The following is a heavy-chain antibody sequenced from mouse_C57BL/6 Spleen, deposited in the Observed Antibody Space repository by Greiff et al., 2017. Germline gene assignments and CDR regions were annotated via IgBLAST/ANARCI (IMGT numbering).Heavy chain of an antibody. Sequence: QVQLQQSDAELVKPGASVKISCKVSGYTFTDHTIHWMKQRPEQGLEWIGYIYPRDGSTKYNEKFKGKATLTADKSSSTAYMQLNSLTSEDSAVSFCARDYYGSSYEVYFDVWGTGTTVTVSS. CDR2: IYPRDGST. CDR3: ARDYYGSSYEVYFDV. V-gene: IGHV1-78*01. J-gene: IGHJ1*03. D-gene: IGHD1-1*01. CDR1: GYTFTDHT.